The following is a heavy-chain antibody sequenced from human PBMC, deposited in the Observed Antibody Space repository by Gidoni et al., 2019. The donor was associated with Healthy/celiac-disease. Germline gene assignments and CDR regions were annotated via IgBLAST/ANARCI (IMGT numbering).Heavy chain of an antibody. D-gene: IGHD6-19*01. CDR3: AKDLRQGSALLDY. Sequence: VQPVESRVGVVHPARSLRLSCSPSGFIFSSYGMHWVRQAPGKGLEWVAVISYDGSNKYYADSVKGRLTISRDNSKNTLYLQMNSLRAEDTAVYYCAKDLRQGSALLDYWGQGTLVTVSS. CDR1: GFIFSSYG. V-gene: IGHV3-30*18. J-gene: IGHJ4*02. CDR2: ISYDGSNK.